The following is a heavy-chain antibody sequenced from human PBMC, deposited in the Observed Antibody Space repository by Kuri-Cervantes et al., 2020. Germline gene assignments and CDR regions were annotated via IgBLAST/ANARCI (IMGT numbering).Heavy chain of an antibody. CDR3: ARDITMVRGVYRWGGDFDY. V-gene: IGHV3-48*02. D-gene: IGHD3-10*01. Sequence: GESLKISCAASGFTFSSYAMTWVRQAPGKGLEWVSYISSSSTIYYADSVKGRFTISRDNAKNSLYLQMNSLRDEDTAVYYCARDITMVRGVYRWGGDFDYWGQGTLDTVSS. CDR1: GFTFSSYA. J-gene: IGHJ4*02. CDR2: ISSSSTI.